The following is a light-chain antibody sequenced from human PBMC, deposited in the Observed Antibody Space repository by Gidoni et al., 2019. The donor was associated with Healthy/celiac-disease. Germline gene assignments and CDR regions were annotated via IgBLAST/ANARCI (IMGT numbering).Light chain of an antibody. J-gene: IGKJ2*01. CDR2: GAS. V-gene: IGKV3-20*01. CDR3: QQYGSAHT. CDR1: PSVSSSY. Sequence: VLTQSPGTLSLSPGERATLSCRASPSVSSSYLAWYQQKPGPAPRLLSYGASSRATGIPDRFSGSGSGTDFTLTISRLEPEDFAVYYCQQYGSAHTFXQXTKLEIK.